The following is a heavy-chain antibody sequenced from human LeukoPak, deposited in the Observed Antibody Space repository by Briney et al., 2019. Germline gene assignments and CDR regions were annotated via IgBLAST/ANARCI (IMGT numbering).Heavy chain of an antibody. CDR1: GFTFRSYG. J-gene: IGHJ4*02. D-gene: IGHD3-22*01. Sequence: GWSLRLSCLPSGFTFRSYGMHWVRQAPGKGMEWVGVIWYDGSNKYYADSMNGRFTISRDNSKNTLYLQMNSLRAEDTAVYYCAKDQAQSSGYPGFDYWGQGTLVTVSS. V-gene: IGHV3-33*06. CDR3: AKDQAQSSGYPGFDY. CDR2: IWYDGSNK.